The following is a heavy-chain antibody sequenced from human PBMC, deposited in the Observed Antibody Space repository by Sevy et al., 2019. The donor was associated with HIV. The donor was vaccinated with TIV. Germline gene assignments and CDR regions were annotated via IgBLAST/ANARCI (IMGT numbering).Heavy chain of an antibody. V-gene: IGHV4-59*01. CDR1: GGPISSYY. Sequence: LRLSCSVSGGPISSYYWSWIRQPPGKRLEWIGYIHYSGSTNYNPSLNSRLTISVDTSKNQFSLRLTSVTAADTAVYYCARAPPVRSGDDSLNWFDPWGQGILVTVSS. CDR3: ARAPPVRSGDDSLNWFDP. CDR2: IHYSGST. D-gene: IGHD5-12*01. J-gene: IGHJ5*02.